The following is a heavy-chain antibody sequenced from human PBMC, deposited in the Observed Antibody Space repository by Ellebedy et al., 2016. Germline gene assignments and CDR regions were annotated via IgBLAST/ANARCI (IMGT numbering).Heavy chain of an antibody. Sequence: SGPTLVKPTETLTLTCTVSGFSLSLRGVGVGRIRQPPGKALEWLAFIYWDDDQRYSPPLRNRLTITKDTSKKEVVLTMTNLDPLDTATYYCAYRPPEHFGSSNYYFFEYWGQGALVTVSS. V-gene: IGHV2-5*02. CDR1: GFSLSLRGVG. J-gene: IGHJ4*02. CDR2: IYWDDDQ. D-gene: IGHD3-10*01. CDR3: AYRPPEHFGSSNYYFFEY.